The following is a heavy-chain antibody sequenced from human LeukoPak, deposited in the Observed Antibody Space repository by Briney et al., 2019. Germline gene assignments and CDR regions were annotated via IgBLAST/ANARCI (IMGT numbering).Heavy chain of an antibody. CDR1: GFTFSSYA. J-gene: IGHJ6*02. CDR2: ISYDGSNK. D-gene: IGHD3-16*01. V-gene: IGHV3-30-3*01. CDR3: ARIPGGYYYGMDV. Sequence: GGSRRLSCAASGFTFSSYAMHWVRQAPGKGLEWVAVISYDGSNKYYADSVKGRFTISRDNAKNSLYLQMNSLRDEDTAVYYCARIPGGYYYGMDVWGQGTTVTVSS.